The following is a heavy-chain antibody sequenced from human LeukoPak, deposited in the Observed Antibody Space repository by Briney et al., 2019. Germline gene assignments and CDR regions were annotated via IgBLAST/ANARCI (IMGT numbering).Heavy chain of an antibody. CDR2: INPSGGST. Sequence: GASVKVSCKASNNTLSNNGITWVRQAPGQGLEWMGIINPSGGSTSYAQKFQGRVTMTRDMSTSTVYMELSSLRSEDTAVYYCARGGYSSSVNWGQGTLVTVSS. V-gene: IGHV1-46*01. J-gene: IGHJ4*02. D-gene: IGHD6-6*01. CDR3: ARGGYSSSVN. CDR1: NNTLSNNG.